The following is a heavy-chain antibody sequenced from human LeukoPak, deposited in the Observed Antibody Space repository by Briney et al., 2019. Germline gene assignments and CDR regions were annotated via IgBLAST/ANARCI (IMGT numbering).Heavy chain of an antibody. Sequence: GGSLRLSCAASGFTFSDHYMDWIRQAPGKGLEWVGRTRNKANSYTTEYAASVKGRFTISRDDSKNPLYLQMNSLKTEDTAVYYCASPQRQGYWGQGTLVTVSS. CDR1: GFTFSDHY. D-gene: IGHD1-1*01. V-gene: IGHV3-72*01. J-gene: IGHJ4*02. CDR3: ASPQRQGY. CDR2: TRNKANSYTT.